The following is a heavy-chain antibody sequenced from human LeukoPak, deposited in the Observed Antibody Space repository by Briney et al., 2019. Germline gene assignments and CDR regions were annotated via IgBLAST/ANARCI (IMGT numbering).Heavy chain of an antibody. CDR2: IYSSGST. V-gene: IGHV4-39*01. CDR3: ARLNRISGFFDY. J-gene: IGHJ4*03. D-gene: IGHD1-14*01. Sequence: WETLPLTCTVSGGSISSSSYYWGWIRQPPGKGLEWIGSIYSSGSTYYNPSLKSPVTISVDTSKNRFSLKLTSVNAADTAVYYCARLNRISGFFDYWGEGPLATVSS. CDR1: GGSISSSSYY.